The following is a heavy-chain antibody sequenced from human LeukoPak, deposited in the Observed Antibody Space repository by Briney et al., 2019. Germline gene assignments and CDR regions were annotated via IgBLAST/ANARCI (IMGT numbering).Heavy chain of an antibody. V-gene: IGHV4-39*01. CDR3: ARQISDYYYYYIDV. J-gene: IGHJ6*03. Sequence: PSETLSLPCTVSGGSISSSHYYWGWIRQPPGKGLEWIGTIYYSGTTYYNPSLESRVTISEDTSKNQFSLTLRSVTAADTAVYCARQISDYYYYYIDVWGKGTTVTVSS. CDR2: IYYSGTT. D-gene: IGHD3-3*01. CDR1: GGSISSSHYY.